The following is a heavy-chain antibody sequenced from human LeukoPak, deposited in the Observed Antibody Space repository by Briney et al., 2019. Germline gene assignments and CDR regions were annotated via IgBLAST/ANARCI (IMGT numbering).Heavy chain of an antibody. CDR1: GGSISSSSYY. V-gene: IGHV4-39*07. CDR2: INHSGST. CDR3: ASGEYSSSSGLEFDY. J-gene: IGHJ4*02. D-gene: IGHD6-6*01. Sequence: PSETLSLTCTVSGGSISSSSYYWGWIRQPPGKGLEWIGEINHSGSTNYNPSLKSRVTISVDTSKNQFSLKLSSVTAADTAVYYCASGEYSSSSGLEFDYWGQGTLVTVSS.